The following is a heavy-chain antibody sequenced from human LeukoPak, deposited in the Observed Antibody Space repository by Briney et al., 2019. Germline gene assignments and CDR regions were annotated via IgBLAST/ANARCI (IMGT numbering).Heavy chain of an antibody. D-gene: IGHD1-26*01. CDR3: ARRKIEDSGSFHDAFDI. CDR1: GGSISSYY. V-gene: IGHV4-59*01. J-gene: IGHJ3*02. Sequence: SETLSLTCTVSGGSISSYYWSWIRQPPGKGLEWIGYIYYSGSTNYNPSLKSRVTISVDTSKNQFSLKLSSVTAADTAVYYCARRKIEDSGSFHDAFDIWGQGTMVTVSS. CDR2: IYYSGST.